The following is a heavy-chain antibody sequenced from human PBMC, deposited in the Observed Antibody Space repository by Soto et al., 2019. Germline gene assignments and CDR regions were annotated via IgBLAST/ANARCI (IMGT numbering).Heavy chain of an antibody. D-gene: IGHD6-13*01. CDR2: IWYDGSNK. CDR3: ARFSSSWYLFDY. J-gene: IGHJ4*02. CDR1: GFTFSSYG. Sequence: QVQLVESGGGVVQPGRSLRLSCAASGFTFSSYGMHWVRQAPGKGLEWVAVIWYDGSNKYYADSVKGRFTISRDNSKNTVYLQMNSLRAEDTAVYYCARFSSSWYLFDYWGQGTLVTVSS. V-gene: IGHV3-33*01.